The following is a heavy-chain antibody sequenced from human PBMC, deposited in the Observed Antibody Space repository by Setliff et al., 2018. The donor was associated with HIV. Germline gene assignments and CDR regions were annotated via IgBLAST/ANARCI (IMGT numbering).Heavy chain of an antibody. CDR1: GFTFSTYW. D-gene: IGHD3-16*01. J-gene: IGHJ4*02. V-gene: IGHV3-74*01. Sequence: LRLSCAASGFTFSTYWMHWVRQSPGKGLVWVSRINSGGSVTNYADSVKGRFTISRDNAKNTLYLQMSSLRADDTAVYYCARVDDDYVWARTYFDYWGQGSLVTVSS. CDR2: INSGGSVT. CDR3: ARVDDDYVWARTYFDY.